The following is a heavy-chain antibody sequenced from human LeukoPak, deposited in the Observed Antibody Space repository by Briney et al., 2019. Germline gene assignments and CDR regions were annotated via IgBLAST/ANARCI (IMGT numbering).Heavy chain of an antibody. J-gene: IGHJ6*02. Sequence: ASVKVSCKAAGYTFTSYAMYWVRQAPGQRVEWMGGINAGNGNTKYSQKFQGRVTITRDTSASTAYMELSSLRSEDTAVYYCARSSCSGGSCSLYYYYGMDVWGQGTTVTVSS. CDR2: INAGNGNT. CDR1: GYTFTSYA. CDR3: ARSSCSGGSCSLYYYYGMDV. D-gene: IGHD2-15*01. V-gene: IGHV1-3*01.